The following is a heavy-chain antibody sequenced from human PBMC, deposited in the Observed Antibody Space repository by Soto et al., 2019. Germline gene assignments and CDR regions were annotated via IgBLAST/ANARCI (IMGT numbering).Heavy chain of an antibody. V-gene: IGHV1-2*02. CDR1: GYTFTGYY. J-gene: IGHJ6*02. CDR3: ARDHYYDSSGYYYPLYYYYGMDV. D-gene: IGHD3-22*01. Sequence: ASVKVSCKDSGYTFTGYYMHWVRQAPGQGLEWMGWINPNSGGTNYAQKFQGRVTMTRDTSISTAHMELSRLRSDDTAVYYCARDHYYDSSGYYYPLYYYYGMDVWGQGTTVTVS. CDR2: INPNSGGT.